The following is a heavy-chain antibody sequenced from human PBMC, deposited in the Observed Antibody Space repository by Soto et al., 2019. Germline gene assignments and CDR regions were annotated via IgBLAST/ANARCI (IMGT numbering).Heavy chain of an antibody. Sequence: SETLSLTCTVSGGSISSYFYIWVRQPPGKGLEWIGSVYYTGTTDYNPSLKSRVTISVDTSKTQFSLNLRSVTAADTAVYYCARDLAAVPRAFDYWGRGTLVTAPQ. J-gene: IGHJ4*02. CDR3: ARDLAAVPRAFDY. V-gene: IGHV4-59*01. CDR1: GGSISSYF. D-gene: IGHD6-13*01. CDR2: VYYTGTT.